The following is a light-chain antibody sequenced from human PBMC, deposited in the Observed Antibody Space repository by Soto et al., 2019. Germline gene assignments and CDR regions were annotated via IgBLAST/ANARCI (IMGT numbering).Light chain of an antibody. CDR2: WAS. Sequence: DIVMTQSPDSLAVSLGERATINCWSSQNLLYSTNRKNYLARYQQKPGQPPKLLISWASTRESGVPDRFSGSGSGTDFTLTISSLQAEDVAVYFCQQYYSIPPTFGQGTKLE. J-gene: IGKJ2*01. V-gene: IGKV4-1*01. CDR1: QNLLYSTNRKNY. CDR3: QQYYSIPPT.